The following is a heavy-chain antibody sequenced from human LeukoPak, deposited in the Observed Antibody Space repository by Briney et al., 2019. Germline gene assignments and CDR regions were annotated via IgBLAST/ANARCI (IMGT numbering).Heavy chain of an antibody. D-gene: IGHD5-24*01. Sequence: GGSLRLSCARYGFTFRIYSTSWVRQAPGRGLEWVSYIESTSSPIYYVDSVKGRFTMSRDNAKNSLFLQMNNLRVEDTAIYYCARATRNGYDYWGQGTLVTVSS. CDR1: GFTFRIYS. V-gene: IGHV3-48*04. CDR2: IESTSSPI. CDR3: ARATRNGYDY. J-gene: IGHJ4*02.